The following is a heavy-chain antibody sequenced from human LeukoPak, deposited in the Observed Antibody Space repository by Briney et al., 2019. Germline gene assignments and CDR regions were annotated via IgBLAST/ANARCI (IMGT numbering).Heavy chain of an antibody. V-gene: IGHV4-30-4*01. CDR2: IYYSGST. CDR3: ASRHCSSTSCSNLPDAFDI. CDR1: GGSISSGDYY. Sequence: SQTLSLTCTVSGGSISSGDYYWSWIRQPPGKGLEWIGYIYYSGSTYYNPSLKSRVTISVDTSKSQFSLKLSSVTAADTAVYYRASRHCSSTSCSNLPDAFDIWGQGTMVTVSS. J-gene: IGHJ3*02. D-gene: IGHD2-2*01.